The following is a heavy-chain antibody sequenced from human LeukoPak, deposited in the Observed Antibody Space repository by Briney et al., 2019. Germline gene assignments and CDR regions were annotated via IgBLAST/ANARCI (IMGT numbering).Heavy chain of an antibody. J-gene: IGHJ1*01. CDR2: IYYSGST. CDR3: ARSGENYYDSSGYYLAEYFQH. D-gene: IGHD3-22*01. V-gene: IGHV4-59*01. CDR1: GGSISSYY. Sequence: SETLSLTCTVSGGSISSYYWSWIRQPPGKGLEWIGYIYYSGSTNYNPSLKSRVTISVDTSKNQFSLKLSSVTAADTAVYYCARSGENYYDSSGYYLAEYFQHWGQGTLVTVSS.